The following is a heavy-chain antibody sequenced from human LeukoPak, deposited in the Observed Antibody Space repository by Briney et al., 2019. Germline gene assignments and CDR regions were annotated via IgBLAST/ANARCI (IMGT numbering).Heavy chain of an antibody. J-gene: IGHJ5*02. CDR3: ARHPGGTLVRGRGWFDP. CDR2: FCYSGST. Sequence: PETLSLTCTVSGGSISTSTYCWDWVRQPPGKGLEWIGNFCYSGSTYYNPSLKSRVTISVDTSKNQFSLKLSSVTAADTAVYYCARHPGGTLVRGRGWFDPWGQGTLVTVSS. CDR1: GGSISTSTYC. D-gene: IGHD6-6*01. V-gene: IGHV4-39*01.